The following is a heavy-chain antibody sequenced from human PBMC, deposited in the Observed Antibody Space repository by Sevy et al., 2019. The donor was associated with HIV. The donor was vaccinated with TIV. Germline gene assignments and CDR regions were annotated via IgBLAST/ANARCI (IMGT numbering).Heavy chain of an antibody. J-gene: IGHJ4*02. V-gene: IGHV3-15*01. D-gene: IGHD1-26*01. CDR1: GFTFSNAW. CDR3: TTGVYSGSYWVGLDY. CDR2: IKSKTDGGTT. Sequence: GGSLRLSCVASGFTFSNAWMSWVRQAPGKGLEWVGRIKSKTDGGTTDYAAPVKGRFTISRDDSKNTLYLQMNSLKTEDTAVYYCTTGVYSGSYWVGLDYWGQGTLVTVSS.